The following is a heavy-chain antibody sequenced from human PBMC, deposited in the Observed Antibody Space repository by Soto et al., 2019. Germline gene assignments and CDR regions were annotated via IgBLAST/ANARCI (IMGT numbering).Heavy chain of an antibody. D-gene: IGHD6-19*01. V-gene: IGHV1-46*01. CDR3: ARVSSGWCFDY. Sequence: ASLKVSCKASGYTFTSYYMHWVRQAPGQGLEWMGIINPSGGSTSYAQKFQGRVTMTRDTSTSTVYMELSSLRSEDTAVYYCARVSSGWCFDYWGQGTLVTVSS. CDR1: GYTFTSYY. J-gene: IGHJ4*02. CDR2: INPSGGST.